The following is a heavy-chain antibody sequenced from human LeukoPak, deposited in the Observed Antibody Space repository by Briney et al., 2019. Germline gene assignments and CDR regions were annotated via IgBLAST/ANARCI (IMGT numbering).Heavy chain of an antibody. CDR3: AKGTHYYDSSGYWGAFDI. D-gene: IGHD3-22*01. CDR2: ISYDGGNK. V-gene: IGHV3-30*18. Sequence: AGGSLRLSCAASGFTFSSNDIHWVRQAPGKGLEWVVVISYDGGNKYYADSVKGRFAISRDNSKNTLYLQMNSLRAEETAVYYCAKGTHYYDSSGYWGAFDIWGQGTMVTVSS. CDR1: GFTFSSND. J-gene: IGHJ3*02.